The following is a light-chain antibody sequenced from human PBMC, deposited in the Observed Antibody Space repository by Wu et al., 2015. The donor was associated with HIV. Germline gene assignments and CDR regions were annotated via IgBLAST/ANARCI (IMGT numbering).Light chain of an antibody. Sequence: VVLTQSPVTLSVSPGERVTLSCRASQSISNNLAWYQQRPGQSPRLLVYGAFTRATGIPARFSGSGSATEFTLTISDMESEDFAVYYCQHYNQWPPWTFGQGTKVEIK. V-gene: IGKV3-15*01. J-gene: IGKJ1*01. CDR1: QSISNN. CDR3: QHYNQWPPWT. CDR2: GAF.